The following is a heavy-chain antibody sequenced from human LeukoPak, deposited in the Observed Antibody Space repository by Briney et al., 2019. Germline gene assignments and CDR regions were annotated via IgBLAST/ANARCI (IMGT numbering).Heavy chain of an antibody. D-gene: IGHD3-10*01. CDR2: MKGGGET. Sequence: QPGGSLRLSCAASGFSFRNYAMSWVRQAPARGPEWVSSMKGGGETFYSDSVKGRFTLSRDDSRNTVYLQLNSLRVEDTAIYYCARASWVSDAGAVCWGQGTQVTVSS. CDR1: GFSFRNYA. J-gene: IGHJ4*02. V-gene: IGHV3-23*01. CDR3: ARASWVSDAGAVC.